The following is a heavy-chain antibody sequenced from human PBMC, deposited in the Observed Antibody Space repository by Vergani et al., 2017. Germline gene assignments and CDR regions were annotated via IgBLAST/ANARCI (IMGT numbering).Heavy chain of an antibody. J-gene: IGHJ3*02. Sequence: EVQLVESGGGLVQPGGSLRLSCAASGFTFSSYDMHWVRQATGKGLEWVSAIGTAGDPYYPGSVKGRFTISRENAKNSLYLQMNSLRAEDTAVYYCASPWELLGGGQNADAFDIWGQGTMVTVSS. D-gene: IGHD1-26*01. V-gene: IGHV3-13*05. CDR2: IGTAGDP. CDR1: GFTFSSYD. CDR3: ASPWELLGGGQNADAFDI.